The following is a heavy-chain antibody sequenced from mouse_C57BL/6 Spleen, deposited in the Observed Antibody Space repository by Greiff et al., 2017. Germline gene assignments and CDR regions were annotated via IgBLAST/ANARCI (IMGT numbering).Heavy chain of an antibody. J-gene: IGHJ1*03. V-gene: IGHV2-2*01. D-gene: IGHD1-1*01. CDR3: ARSYGSSPYWYFDV. CDR2: IWSGGST. Sequence: QVQLQQSGPGLVQPSQSLSITCTVSGFSLTSYGVHWVRQSPGKGLEWLGVIWSGGSTDYNAAFISRLSISKYNSKSQVFFKMTSLQADDTAIYYCARSYGSSPYWYFDVWGTGTTVTVSS. CDR1: GFSLTSYG.